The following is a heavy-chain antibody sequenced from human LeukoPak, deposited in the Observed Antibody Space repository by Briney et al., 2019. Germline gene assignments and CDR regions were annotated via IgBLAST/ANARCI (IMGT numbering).Heavy chain of an antibody. Sequence: GGSLRLSCAASGFTFSNYAMDWVRQAPGKGLEWVSAISGSGGSTYYADSVKGRFTISRDNSKNTLYLQMNSLRAEDTAVYYCAKVYYGDHDWYFDLWGRGTLVTVSS. CDR2: ISGSGGST. D-gene: IGHD4-17*01. CDR1: GFTFSNYA. J-gene: IGHJ2*01. V-gene: IGHV3-23*01. CDR3: AKVYYGDHDWYFDL.